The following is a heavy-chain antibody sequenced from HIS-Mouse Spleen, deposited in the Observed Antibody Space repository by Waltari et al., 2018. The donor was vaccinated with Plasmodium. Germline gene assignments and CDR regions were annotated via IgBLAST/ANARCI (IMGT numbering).Heavy chain of an antibody. CDR1: GFTFDDYA. J-gene: IGHJ3*02. CDR2: ISWNSGSI. CDR3: AKARGSSSAFDI. D-gene: IGHD6-6*01. Sequence: EVQLVESGGGLVQPGRSLRLSCAASGFTFDDYAMHWVREAPGNGLEWVSGISWNSGSIVYADAVKGRFTTSRDNAKNSLYLQMNSLRAEDTALYYCAKARGSSSAFDIWGQGTMVTVSS. V-gene: IGHV3-9*01.